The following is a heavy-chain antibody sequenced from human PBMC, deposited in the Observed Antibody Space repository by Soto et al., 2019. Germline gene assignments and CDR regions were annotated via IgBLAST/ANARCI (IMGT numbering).Heavy chain of an antibody. CDR1: GGSISSYY. D-gene: IGHD3-3*01. V-gene: IGHV4-59*01. Sequence: SETLSLTCTVSGGSISSYYWSWIRQPPGKGLEWIGYIYYSGSTNYNPSLKSRVTISVDTSKNQFSLKLSSVTAADTAVYYCARGDYDFWSGYSEAGRRGSDPWGQGTLVTVSS. CDR2: IYYSGST. CDR3: ARGDYDFWSGYSEAGRRGSDP. J-gene: IGHJ5*02.